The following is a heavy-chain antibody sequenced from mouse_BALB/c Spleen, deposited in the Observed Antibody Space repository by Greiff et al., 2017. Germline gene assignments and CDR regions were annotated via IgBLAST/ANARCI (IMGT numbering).Heavy chain of an antibody. V-gene: IGHV1S29*02. J-gene: IGHJ3*01. CDR2: IYPYNGGT. CDR3: ARGNWDPWFAY. Sequence: VQLQQSGPELVKPGASVKISCKASGYTFTDYNMHWVKQSHGKSLEWIGYIYPYNGGTGYNQKFKSKATLTVDNSSSTAYMELRSLTSEDSAVYYCARGNWDPWFAYWGQGTLVTVSA. CDR1: GYTFTDYN. D-gene: IGHD4-1*01.